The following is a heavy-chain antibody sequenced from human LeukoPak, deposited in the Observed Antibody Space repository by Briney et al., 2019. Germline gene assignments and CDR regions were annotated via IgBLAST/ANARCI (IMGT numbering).Heavy chain of an antibody. D-gene: IGHD3-10*01. CDR2: ISAYNGNT. J-gene: IGHJ6*02. V-gene: IGHV1-18*01. CDR1: GYTFTIYG. Sequence: ASVKVSFKASGYTFTIYGISWVRQAPGQGLEWMGWISAYNGNTNYAQKLQGRVTMTTDTSTSTAYMELRSLRSDDTAVYYCARGGGSYGSGKQNPHPYYYYYYGMDVWGQGTTVTVSS. CDR3: ARGGGSYGSGKQNPHPYYYYYYGMDV.